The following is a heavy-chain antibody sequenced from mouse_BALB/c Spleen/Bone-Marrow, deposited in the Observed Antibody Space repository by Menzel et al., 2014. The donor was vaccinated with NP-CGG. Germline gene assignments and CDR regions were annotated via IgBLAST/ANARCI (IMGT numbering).Heavy chain of an antibody. J-gene: IGHJ3*01. CDR3: ARDYDYGFAY. V-gene: IGHV1-67*01. D-gene: IGHD2-4*01. CDR1: GYTFTDYA. Sequence: QVQLQQSGAELVRPGVSVKISCKGSGYTFTDYAMHWVKQSRAKSLEWIGVISTYYGDASYNQKFKGKATMTVDKSSSTAYMELARLTSEDSAIYYCARDYDYGFAYWGQGTLVTVSA. CDR2: ISTYYGDA.